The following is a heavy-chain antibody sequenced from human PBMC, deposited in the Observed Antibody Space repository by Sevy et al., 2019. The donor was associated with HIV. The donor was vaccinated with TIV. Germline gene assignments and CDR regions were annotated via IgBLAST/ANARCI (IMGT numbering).Heavy chain of an antibody. CDR2: ISFDGSNK. V-gene: IGHV3-30*03. Sequence: GGSLRLSCAASGFSFSTYGLHWVRQAPGKGLEWVALISFDGSNKYYADSVKGRFAISRDNSNNTLYLEMNSLRREDTAVYYCASVRGYSTIILGRFYHWGQGTLVTVSS. CDR3: ASVRGYSTIILGRFYH. CDR1: GFSFSTYG. D-gene: IGHD5-12*01. J-gene: IGHJ4*02.